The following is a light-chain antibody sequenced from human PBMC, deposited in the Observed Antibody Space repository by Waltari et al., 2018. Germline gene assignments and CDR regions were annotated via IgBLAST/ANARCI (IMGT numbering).Light chain of an antibody. J-gene: IGKJ4*01. CDR3: QQYDDLLIT. CDR2: DAS. Sequence: DLQMTQSPSSLPASVGDGVTITCQASQDISNYLNWYQHKPGKAPKLLIYDASHLETGVPSRFSGSGSGTHFSLTISSLQPEDFATYYCQQYDDLLITFGGGTKVELK. V-gene: IGKV1-33*01. CDR1: QDISNY.